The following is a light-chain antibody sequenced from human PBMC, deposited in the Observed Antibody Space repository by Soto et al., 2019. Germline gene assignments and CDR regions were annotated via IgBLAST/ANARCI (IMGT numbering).Light chain of an antibody. CDR1: SSDVGSYNL. J-gene: IGLJ2*01. Sequence: QSALTQPASVSGSPGQSITISCTGTSSDVGSYNLVSWYQQHLGKAPKLMIYEGSKRPSGVSNRFSGSKSGNTASLTISGLQAEDEADYYCCSYAGGRVFGGGTKLTVL. CDR2: EGS. CDR3: CSYAGGRV. V-gene: IGLV2-23*01.